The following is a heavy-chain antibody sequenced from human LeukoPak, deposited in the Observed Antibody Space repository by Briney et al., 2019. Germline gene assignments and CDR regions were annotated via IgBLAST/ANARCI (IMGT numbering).Heavy chain of an antibody. CDR1: GGTFSSYA. V-gene: IGHV1-69*01. D-gene: IGHD7-27*01. CDR3: ARGGGTGDQFDFDY. CDR2: IIPIFGTV. Sequence: VASVKVSCKASGGTFSSYAISWVRQAPGQGLEWMGGIIPIFGTVNYAQKFQGRVTITADESTSTAYMELSSLRSEDTAVYYCARGGGTGDQFDFDYWGQGTLVTVSS. J-gene: IGHJ4*02.